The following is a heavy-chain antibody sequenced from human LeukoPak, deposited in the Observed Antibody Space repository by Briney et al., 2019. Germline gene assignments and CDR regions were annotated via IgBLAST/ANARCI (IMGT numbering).Heavy chain of an antibody. CDR2: IIPIFGTA. CDR1: GGTFSSYA. D-gene: IGHD6-19*01. V-gene: IGHV1-69*05. CDR3: ARGLLVFRAVAAPFDY. J-gene: IGHJ4*02. Sequence: SVKVSCKASGGTFSSYAISWVRQAPGQGLEWMGRIIPIFGTANYAQKFQGRVTMTRDTSTSTVYMELSSLRSEDTAVYYCARGLLVFRAVAAPFDYWGQGTLVTVSS.